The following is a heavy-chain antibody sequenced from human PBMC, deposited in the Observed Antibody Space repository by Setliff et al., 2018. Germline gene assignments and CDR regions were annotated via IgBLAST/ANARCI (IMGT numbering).Heavy chain of an antibody. D-gene: IGHD3-22*01. V-gene: IGHV3-9*01. CDR2: ISWDGGNM. CDR1: GFMFDDYA. Sequence: PGGSLRLSCAASGFMFDDYAMAWVRQVPGKGLEWVSGISWDGGNMDYADSVKGRFTISRDNAKNSLYLQMNSLGAADTAFYYCAKDIVRYYFDTRGFDLWGRGTLVTVSS. J-gene: IGHJ2*01. CDR3: AKDIVRYYFDTRGFDL.